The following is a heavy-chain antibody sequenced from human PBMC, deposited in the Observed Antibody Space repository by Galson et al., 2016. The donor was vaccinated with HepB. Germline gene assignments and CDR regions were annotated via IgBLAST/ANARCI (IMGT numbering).Heavy chain of an antibody. CDR2: ISRSGDMM. CDR3: ATSRAVRSGDVGAFDS. CDR1: GLSFSDYY. V-gene: IGHV3-11*01. J-gene: IGHJ4*02. D-gene: IGHD2-21*01. Sequence: SLRLSCAASGLSFSDYYKCWIRQAPGEGLEWVAYISRSGDMMYYAASVKGRFTISRDNARTSLYLQMSSLRADDTALYYCATSRAVRSGDVGAFDSWGQGTVVTVSS.